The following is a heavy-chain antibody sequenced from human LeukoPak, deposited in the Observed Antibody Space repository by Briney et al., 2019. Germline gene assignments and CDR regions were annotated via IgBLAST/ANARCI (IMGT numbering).Heavy chain of an antibody. CDR3: ARLYYSDSSGYYYLKVKEIVQDY. CDR1: GGSISSGSYY. CDR2: IYTSGST. D-gene: IGHD3-22*01. J-gene: IGHJ4*02. Sequence: SETLSPTCTVSGGSISSGSYYWSWIRQPAGKGLEWIGRIYTSGSTNYNPSLKSRVTISLDTSKNQFSLKLSSVTAADTAVYYCARLYYSDSSGYYYLKVKEIVQDYWGQGTLVTVSS. V-gene: IGHV4-61*02.